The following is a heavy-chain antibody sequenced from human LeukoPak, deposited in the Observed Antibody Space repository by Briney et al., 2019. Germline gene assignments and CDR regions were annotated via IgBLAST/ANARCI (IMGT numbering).Heavy chain of an antibody. J-gene: IGHJ4*02. CDR2: IRYDGSNK. CDR3: ACGELLLFGY. V-gene: IGHV3-30*02. Sequence: PGGSLRLSCAASGFTFSSYGMHWVRQAPGKGLEWVAFIRYDGSNKYYADSVKGRFTISRDNSKNTLYLQMNSLRAEDTAVYYCACGELLLFGYWGQGKLVTVSS. D-gene: IGHD3-10*01. CDR1: GFTFSSYG.